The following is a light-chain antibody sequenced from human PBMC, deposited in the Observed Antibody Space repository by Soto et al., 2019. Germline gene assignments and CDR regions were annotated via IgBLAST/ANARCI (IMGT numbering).Light chain of an antibody. J-gene: IGKJ1*01. Sequence: DIVMTQSPLSLPVTPGEPASISCRSSQSLLHSNGYNYLDWYLQKPGQSPQLLISLASNRASGVPDRFSGSGSGTDFTLKISRVEAEDVGVYHCMQALKAPPTFGQGTKVDIK. V-gene: IGKV2-28*01. CDR1: QSLLHSNGYNY. CDR2: LAS. CDR3: MQALKAPPT.